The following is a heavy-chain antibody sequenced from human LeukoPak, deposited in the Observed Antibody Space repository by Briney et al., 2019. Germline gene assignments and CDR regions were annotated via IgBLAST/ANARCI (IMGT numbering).Heavy chain of an antibody. V-gene: IGHV3-23*01. J-gene: IGHJ4*02. D-gene: IGHD3-10*01. CDR2: ISGSGGST. CDR3: ARASMVRGVMQYYFDY. Sequence: GGSLRLSCAASGFTFSSYAMSWVRQAPGKGLEWVSAISGSGGSTYYADSVKGRFTISRDNSKNTLYPQMNSLRAEDTAVYYCARASMVRGVMQYYFDYWGQGTLVTVSS. CDR1: GFTFSSYA.